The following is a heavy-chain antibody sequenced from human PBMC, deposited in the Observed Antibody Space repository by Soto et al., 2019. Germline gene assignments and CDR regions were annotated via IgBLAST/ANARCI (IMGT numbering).Heavy chain of an antibody. Sequence: ASVKVSCKTSGYSFTDYKLHWVRQAPGQGLEWMGWVDPNGGGSNSAQKFQGSVTMTWDTSITTAYLDLTRLTTNDTATYFCATWVDYGDFEGLYFWG. CDR2: VDPNGGGS. V-gene: IGHV1-2*04. CDR3: ATWVDYGDFEGLYF. J-gene: IGHJ1*01. D-gene: IGHD4-17*01. CDR1: GYSFTDYK.